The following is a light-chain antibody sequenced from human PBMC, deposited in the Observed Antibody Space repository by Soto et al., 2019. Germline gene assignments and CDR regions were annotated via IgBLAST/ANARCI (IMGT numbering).Light chain of an antibody. CDR2: GAS. J-gene: IGKJ1*01. V-gene: IGKV3-15*01. CDR1: QSVSSN. CDR3: QQYNKWPT. Sequence: VMSHSLATLALSAGEGATLSCRASQSVSSNLAWYQQKPGQAPRLLIYGASTRATGMPARFSGSGSGTEFTLTISSLQSEDFAVYYCQQYNKWPTFGQRTKV.